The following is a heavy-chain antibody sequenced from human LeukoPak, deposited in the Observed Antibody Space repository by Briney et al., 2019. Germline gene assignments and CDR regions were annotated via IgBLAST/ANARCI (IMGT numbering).Heavy chain of an antibody. CDR1: GFTFNSYW. V-gene: IGHV3-7*01. Sequence: GGSLRLSCTASGFTFNSYWMSWVRQAPGKGLEWVAYIKQDGSERYSVDSVKGRFTISRDNAKNSLYLQMNSLRAEDTAVYYCARSMTGGWSDAFDIWGLGTMVTVSS. CDR3: ARSMTGGWSDAFDI. D-gene: IGHD2-15*01. CDR2: IKQDGSER. J-gene: IGHJ3*02.